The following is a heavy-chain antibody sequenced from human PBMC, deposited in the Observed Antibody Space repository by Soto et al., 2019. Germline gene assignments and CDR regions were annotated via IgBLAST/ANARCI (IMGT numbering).Heavy chain of an antibody. CDR2: VYYTGDT. V-gene: IGHV4-59*08. CDR3: VRQGIDYLHGLVDV. J-gene: IGHJ6*02. CDR1: SGPDRSHN. Sequence: QVQLQQSGPRLVKPSETLSLTCTVSSGPDRSHNWGWIRQPPGRGLEWIGYVYYTGDTAYNPSLRGRVTISADTSTTDISLTLNSLTAAATAVYYCVRQGIDYLHGLVDVWGQGTTVSVSS. D-gene: IGHD4-17*01.